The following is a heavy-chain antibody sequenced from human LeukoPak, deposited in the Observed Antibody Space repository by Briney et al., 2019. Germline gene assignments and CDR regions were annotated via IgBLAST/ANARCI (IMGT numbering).Heavy chain of an antibody. CDR3: AKDTSPGFDAFDI. D-gene: IGHD6-6*01. Sequence: GGSLRLSCAASGFTFSSYGMSWVRQAPGKGLEWVSAISGSGGSTYYADSVKGRFTISRDNSKNTLYLQMNSLRPEDTAVYYCAKDTSPGFDAFDIWGQGTMVTVSS. J-gene: IGHJ3*02. CDR1: GFTFSSYG. CDR2: ISGSGGST. V-gene: IGHV3-23*01.